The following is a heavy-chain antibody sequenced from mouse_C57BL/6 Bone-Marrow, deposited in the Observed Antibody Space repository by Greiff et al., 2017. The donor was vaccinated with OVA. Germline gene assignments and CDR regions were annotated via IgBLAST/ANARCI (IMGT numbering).Heavy chain of an antibody. CDR3: ARHEDGYYASYFDY. Sequence: VKLVESGPELVKPGASVKISCKASGYAFSSSWMNWVKQRPGKGLEWIGRIYTGDGDTNYNGKFKGKATLTADKSSSTAYMQLSSLTSEDSAVSFCARHEDGYYASYFDYWGQGTTLTVSS. D-gene: IGHD2-3*01. CDR2: IYTGDGDT. V-gene: IGHV1-82*01. J-gene: IGHJ2*01. CDR1: GYAFSSSW.